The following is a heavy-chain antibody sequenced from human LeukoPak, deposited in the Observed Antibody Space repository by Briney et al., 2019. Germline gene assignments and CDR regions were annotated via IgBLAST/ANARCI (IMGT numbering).Heavy chain of an antibody. Sequence: GGSLRLSCAASGFTFSDYYMSWIRQAPGKGLEWVSYISSSGSTIYYADSVKGRFTISRDNAKNSLYLQMNSLRAEDTAVYYCARALYQGDSSGYYPFDYWGQGTLVTVSP. J-gene: IGHJ4*02. V-gene: IGHV3-11*01. CDR1: GFTFSDYY. D-gene: IGHD3-22*01. CDR2: ISSSGSTI. CDR3: ARALYQGDSSGYYPFDY.